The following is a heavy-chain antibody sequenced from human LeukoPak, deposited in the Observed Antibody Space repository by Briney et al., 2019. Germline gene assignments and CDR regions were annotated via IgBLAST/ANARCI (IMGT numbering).Heavy chain of an antibody. CDR3: ARASLIATLPAPLDY. CDR1: GYTFTTDY. D-gene: IGHD6-6*01. CDR2: INPRSGST. J-gene: IGHJ4*02. Sequence: ASVKVSCKASGYTFTTDYMHWVRQAPGQGLEWMGIINPRSGSTDYAHNLQGRVTMTRDTSTSTVYMELSSLRSEDTAVYYCARASLIATLPAPLDYWGQGTLVTVSS. V-gene: IGHV1-46*04.